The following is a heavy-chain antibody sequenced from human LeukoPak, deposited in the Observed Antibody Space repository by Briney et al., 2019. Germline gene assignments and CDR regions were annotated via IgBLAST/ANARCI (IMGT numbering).Heavy chain of an antibody. CDR2: IWYDGSNK. V-gene: IGHV3-33*01. D-gene: IGHD3-22*01. CDR3: ARDQYYYDSSGYFDY. J-gene: IGHJ4*02. CDR1: GFTFSSYG. Sequence: GRSLRLSCAASGFTFSSYGMHWVRQAPGKGLEWVAVIWYDGSNKYYADSVKGRFTISRDNSKNTLYLQMNSLRAEDTAVYYCARDQYYYDSSGYFDYWGQGTLVTVSS.